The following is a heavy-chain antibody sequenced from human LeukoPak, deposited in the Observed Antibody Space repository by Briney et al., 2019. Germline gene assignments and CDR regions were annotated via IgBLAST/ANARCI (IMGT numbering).Heavy chain of an antibody. J-gene: IGHJ4*02. Sequence: SQTLPLTCAVYGGSFSGYYWNWIRQSSGKGLEWIGEINHSGSTNYNPSLKSRVTISVDTSKNQFSLKLSSVTAADTTVYYCARGFGSGWSTLFDYWGQGTLVTVSS. V-gene: IGHV4-34*01. CDR3: ARGFGSGWSTLFDY. CDR2: INHSGST. CDR1: GGSFSGYY. D-gene: IGHD6-19*01.